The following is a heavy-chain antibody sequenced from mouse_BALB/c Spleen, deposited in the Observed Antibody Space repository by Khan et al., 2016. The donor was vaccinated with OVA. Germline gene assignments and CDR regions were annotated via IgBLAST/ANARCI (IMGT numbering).Heavy chain of an antibody. Sequence: EVQLQQSGAELVRPGALVNLSCKASGFNIKDYYMHWVKQRPEQGLEWIGWIDPEDGKTIYDPKFQDKARITSDTSSNTAYLQRSSLTSEDTAVYYCARDGYSPWFAYWGQGTLVTASA. CDR1: GFNIKDYY. V-gene: IGHV14-1*02. D-gene: IGHD2-3*01. CDR2: IDPEDGKT. CDR3: ARDGYSPWFAY. J-gene: IGHJ3*01.